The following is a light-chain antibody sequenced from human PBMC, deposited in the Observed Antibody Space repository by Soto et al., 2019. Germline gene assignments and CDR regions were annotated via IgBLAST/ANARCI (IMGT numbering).Light chain of an antibody. V-gene: IGLV2-14*01. J-gene: IGLJ1*01. CDR2: EVN. Sequence: QSVLTQPASVSGSPGQSVTISCTGASSDVGGYGYVSWYQQHPGKAPKLTLYEVNIRPSGVSNHFSGSKSGNAASLIISGLQSDDEADYYCSSYSTTSTLVFGSGTKVTV. CDR1: SSDVGGYGY. CDR3: SSYSTTSTLV.